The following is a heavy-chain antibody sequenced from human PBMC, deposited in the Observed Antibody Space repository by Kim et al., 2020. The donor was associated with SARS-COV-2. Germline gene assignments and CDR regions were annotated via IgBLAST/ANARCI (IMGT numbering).Heavy chain of an antibody. V-gene: IGHV3-7*01. CDR2: IKQDGSEK. J-gene: IGHJ4*02. Sequence: GGSLRLSCAASGFTFSSYWMSWVRQAPGKGLEWVANIKQDGSEKYYVDSVKGRFTISRDNAKNSLYLQMNSLRAEDTAVYYCARSPIVGPTRILLPKYYFDYWGQGTLVTVSS. CDR1: GFTFSSYW. CDR3: ARSPIVGPTRILLPKYYFDY. D-gene: IGHD1-26*01.